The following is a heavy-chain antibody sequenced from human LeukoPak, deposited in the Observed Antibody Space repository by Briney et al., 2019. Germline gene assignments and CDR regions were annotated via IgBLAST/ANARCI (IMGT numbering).Heavy chain of an antibody. CDR2: IYHSGSA. CDR3: VRGGSGVLYNWVGWFDP. CDR1: GYSISSGYY. V-gene: IGHV4-38-2*02. J-gene: IGHJ5*02. D-gene: IGHD3-10*01. Sequence: SETLSLTCTVSGYSISSGYYWGWIRQPPGKWLEWIGSIYHSGSANYNPALKSRVAISVDMSKNQFSLKLSSMTPADTAVYYCVRGGSGVLYNWVGWFDPWGQGTLVTVSS.